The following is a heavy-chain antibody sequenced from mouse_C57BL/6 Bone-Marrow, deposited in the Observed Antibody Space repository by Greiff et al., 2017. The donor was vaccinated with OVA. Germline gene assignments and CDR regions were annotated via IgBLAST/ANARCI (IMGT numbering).Heavy chain of an antibody. Sequence: QVQLQQSGAELMKPGASVKLSCKATGYTFTGYWIEWVKQRPGHGLEWIGEILPGSGSTNYNEKFKGKATFTADTSANTADMQLSILTTEDSAIYDWAREGDGDGGGYAMDYWGQGTSVTVSS. D-gene: IGHD2-3*01. CDR1: GYTFTGYW. CDR3: AREGDGDGGGYAMDY. J-gene: IGHJ4*01. CDR2: ILPGSGST. V-gene: IGHV1-9*01.